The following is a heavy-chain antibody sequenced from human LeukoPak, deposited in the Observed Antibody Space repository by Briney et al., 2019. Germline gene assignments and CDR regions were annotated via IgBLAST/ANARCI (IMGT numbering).Heavy chain of an antibody. CDR2: IFPSGGEI. V-gene: IGHV3-23*01. CDR3: ATYRQVLLPFES. J-gene: IGHJ4*02. D-gene: IGHD2-8*02. Sequence: GGSLRLSCAASGFTFSTFAMIWVRRPPGKGLEWVSSIFPSGGEIHCADSVRGRFTISRDNSKSTLSLQMNSLRAEDTAIYYCATYRQVLLPFESWGQGTLVTVSS. CDR1: GFTFSTFA.